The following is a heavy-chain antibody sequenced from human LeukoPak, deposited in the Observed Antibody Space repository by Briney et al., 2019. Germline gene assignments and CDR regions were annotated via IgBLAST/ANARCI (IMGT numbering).Heavy chain of an antibody. J-gene: IGHJ4*02. CDR1: GDSTSSYY. CDR2: IYTSGTT. V-gene: IGHV4-4*09. CDR3: ARSYYDFLTGYYLDY. Sequence: SETLSLTCNVSGDSTSSYYWSWIRQPPGEGLEWIGYIYTSGTTSYNPSLKSRVSISVDTSKNQFSLRLSSVTAADTAVYYCARSYYDFLTGYYLDYWGQGTLVTVSS. D-gene: IGHD3-9*01.